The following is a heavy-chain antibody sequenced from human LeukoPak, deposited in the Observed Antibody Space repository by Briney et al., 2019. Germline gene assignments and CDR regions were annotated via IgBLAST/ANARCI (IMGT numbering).Heavy chain of an antibody. D-gene: IGHD3-10*01. V-gene: IGHV4-39*01. CDR1: GGSISSSSYY. CDR3: ARRNVPMVRGVTSGYNWFDP. Sequence: NPSETLSLTCTVSGGSISSSSYYWGWIRQPPGKGLEWIGSIYYSGSTYYNPSLKSRVTISVDTSKNQFSLKLSSVTAADTAVYYCARRNVPMVRGVTSGYNWFDPWGQGTLVTVSS. J-gene: IGHJ5*02. CDR2: IYYSGST.